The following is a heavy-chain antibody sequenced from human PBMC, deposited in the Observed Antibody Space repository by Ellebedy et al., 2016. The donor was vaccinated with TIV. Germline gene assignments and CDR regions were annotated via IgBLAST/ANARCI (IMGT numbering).Heavy chain of an antibody. V-gene: IGHV3-74*01. CDR2: IYNDGSST. D-gene: IGHD3-16*01. CDR3: VRDGFYDYGDY. Sequence: PGGSLRLSCAASGFTFSNYWMHWVRQAPGKGLVWVSRIYNDGSSTSYADSVEGRFTISRDNPKNTVYLQMNSLRVEDTAVYYCVRDGFYDYGDYWGQGTVVTVSS. J-gene: IGHJ4*02. CDR1: GFTFSNYW.